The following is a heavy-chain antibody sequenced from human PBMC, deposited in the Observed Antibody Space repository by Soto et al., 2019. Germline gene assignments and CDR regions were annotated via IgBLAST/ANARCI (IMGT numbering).Heavy chain of an antibody. CDR3: GRGRSGQIVVFY. CDR2: IGPESGAT. D-gene: IGHD1-26*01. J-gene: IGHJ4*02. V-gene: IGHV1-2*02. CDR1: GYAFTGHY. Sequence: ASVKVSCKASGYAFTGHYIHWVRQAPEQGPEWMGEIGPESGATRYAQRFQGRVTMTRDMSITTVYMELNNLSPDDTAVYYCGRGRSGQIVVFYWGQGTPVTVSS.